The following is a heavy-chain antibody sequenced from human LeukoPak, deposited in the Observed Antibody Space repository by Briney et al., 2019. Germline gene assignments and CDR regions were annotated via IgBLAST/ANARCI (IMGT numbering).Heavy chain of an antibody. V-gene: IGHV3-48*01. J-gene: IGHJ4*02. CDR2: ISSSSSTI. Sequence: GGSLRLSCASSGFTFSSYSMNWVRQAPGKGLEWVSYISSSSSTIYYADSVKGRFTISRDNAKNSLYLQMNSLRAEDTAVYYCAKRATSWYYFEYWGQGTLVTVSS. CDR3: AKRATSWYYFEY. CDR1: GFTFSSYS.